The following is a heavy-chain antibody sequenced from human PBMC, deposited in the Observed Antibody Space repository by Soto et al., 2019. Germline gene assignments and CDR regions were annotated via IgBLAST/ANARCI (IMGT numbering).Heavy chain of an antibody. Sequence: GESLRISCKGSGYSFTNYWIGWVRQMPGKGLEWMGIIYPGDSHAIYSPSFQGQVTMSADKSISTAYLQWSSLKASDTAMYYCARPYSGGPNDPFDVWGQGTMVTVSS. V-gene: IGHV5-51*01. CDR2: IYPGDSHA. D-gene: IGHD1-26*01. CDR1: GYSFTNYW. J-gene: IGHJ3*01. CDR3: ARPYSGGPNDPFDV.